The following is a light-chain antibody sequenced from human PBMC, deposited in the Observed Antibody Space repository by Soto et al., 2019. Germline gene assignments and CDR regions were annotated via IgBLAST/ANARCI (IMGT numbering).Light chain of an antibody. Sequence: QSVLTQPPSVSGAPGQRVTISCTGSSSNIGAGYDVHWYQQLPGTAPKLLIYANNNRPSGVPDRFAGSKSGTSVSLAITGLQSDDEADYYCCSYAGSYTWVFGGGTKLTVL. CDR3: CSYAGSYTWV. J-gene: IGLJ3*02. V-gene: IGLV1-40*01. CDR2: ANN. CDR1: SSNIGAGYD.